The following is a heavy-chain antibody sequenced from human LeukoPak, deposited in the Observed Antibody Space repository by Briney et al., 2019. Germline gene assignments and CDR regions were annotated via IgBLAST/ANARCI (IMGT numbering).Heavy chain of an antibody. CDR3: ARGSSWYGAFDI. D-gene: IGHD6-13*01. Sequence: GGSLRLSCAASGFTFTTYSMNWVRQAPGKGLEWVSYISSSSTIYYADSVKGRFTISRDNAKNSLYLQMNSLRAEDTAVYYCARGSSWYGAFDIWGQGTMVTVSS. CDR2: ISSSSTI. V-gene: IGHV3-48*04. J-gene: IGHJ3*02. CDR1: GFTFTTYS.